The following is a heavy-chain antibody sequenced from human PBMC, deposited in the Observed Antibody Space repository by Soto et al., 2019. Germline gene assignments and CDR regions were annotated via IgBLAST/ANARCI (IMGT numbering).Heavy chain of an antibody. V-gene: IGHV3-7*01. D-gene: IGHD2-2*01. J-gene: IGHJ4*02. CDR1: GFTFSSYW. CDR3: AREGKSIVVVPAAVDY. CDR2: IKQDGREK. Sequence: EVQLVESGGGLVQPGGSLRLSCAASGFTFSSYWMSWVRQAPGKGLEWVANIKQDGREKYYVDSVKGRFTISRDNAKNSLYLQMNSLRAEDTAVYYCAREGKSIVVVPAAVDYWGQGTLVTVSS.